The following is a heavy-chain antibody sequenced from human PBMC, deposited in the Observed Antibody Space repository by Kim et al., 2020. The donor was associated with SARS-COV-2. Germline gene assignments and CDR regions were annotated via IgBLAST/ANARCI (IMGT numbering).Heavy chain of an antibody. J-gene: IGHJ4*02. CDR2: INGGGSIT. CDR3: AKGAGNRLSYFDC. V-gene: IGHV3-23*01. D-gene: IGHD6-13*01. Sequence: GGSLRLSCSASGFTFSKNGMSWIRQAPGKGLEWVSAINGGGSITNYADSVKGRFTISRDSSTNTLYLQMNSLIADDTAVYYCAKGAGNRLSYFDCWGQGNLVIVSS. CDR1: GFTFSKNG.